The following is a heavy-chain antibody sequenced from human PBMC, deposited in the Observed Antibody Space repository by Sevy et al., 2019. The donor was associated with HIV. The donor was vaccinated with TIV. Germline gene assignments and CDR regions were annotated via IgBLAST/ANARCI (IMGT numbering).Heavy chain of an antibody. CDR3: AREGPRGYYFDY. J-gene: IGHJ4*02. CDR1: GFTFSSYA. Sequence: GGSLRLSCAASGFTFSSYAMHWVRQAPGKGLEWMSVISSNGNNKYYADSVKGQFTISRDNSKNTLFLQMNSLRPEDTAMYYCAREGPRGYYFDYWGQGTLVTVSS. V-gene: IGHV3-30-3*01. CDR2: ISSNGNNK. D-gene: IGHD3-3*01.